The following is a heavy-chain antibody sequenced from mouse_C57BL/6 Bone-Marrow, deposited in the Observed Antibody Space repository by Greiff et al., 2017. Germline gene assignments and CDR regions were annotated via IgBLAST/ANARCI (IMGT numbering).Heavy chain of an antibody. CDR1: GFSLTSYG. J-gene: IGHJ2*01. CDR3: ARGVFLRIDY. D-gene: IGHD6-1*01. Sequence: VHLVESGPGLVPPSQSLSITCTVSGFSLTSYGINWVRQSPGKGLEWLGVIWSGGSTDYNAAVKSRLSISKDNSKSQVFFKMHSLQADDTAIYYCARGVFLRIDYWCRGTTLTVTS. V-gene: IGHV2-2*01. CDR2: IWSGGST.